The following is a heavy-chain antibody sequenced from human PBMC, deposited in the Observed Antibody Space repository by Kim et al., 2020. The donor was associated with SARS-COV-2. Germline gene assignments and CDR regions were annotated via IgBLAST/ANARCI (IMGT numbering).Heavy chain of an antibody. Sequence: GGSLRLSCAASGFAFSRSIMNWVRQTPGKELEWVSYISSSSSYIYYADSVKGRFTVSRDNAKNALYLQMNSLRVDDTAVYYCVREEVVEVGNDYQYHYYGLDVWGQGTTVTVSS. CDR1: GFAFSRSI. CDR3: VREEVVEVGNDYQYHYYGLDV. D-gene: IGHD2-15*01. V-gene: IGHV3-21*06. CDR2: ISSSSSYI. J-gene: IGHJ6*02.